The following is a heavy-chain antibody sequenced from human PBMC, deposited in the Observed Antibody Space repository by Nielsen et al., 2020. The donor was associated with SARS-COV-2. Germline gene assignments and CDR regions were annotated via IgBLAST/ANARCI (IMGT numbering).Heavy chain of an antibody. D-gene: IGHD4-11*01. Sequence: SETLSLTCSVSGDSIRNSRYYWTWVRQLPGRGPEWIGNIHYTGSANYSPSLKSRLSMSLEASRNQFSLSVKSMTAADTAVYYCASGPLQSYFDYWDQGTLVTVSS. V-gene: IGHV4-31*03. J-gene: IGHJ4*02. CDR3: ASGPLQSYFDY. CDR1: GDSIRNSRYY. CDR2: IHYTGSA.